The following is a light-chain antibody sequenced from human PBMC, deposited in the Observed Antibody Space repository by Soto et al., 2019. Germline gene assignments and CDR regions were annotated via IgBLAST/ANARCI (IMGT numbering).Light chain of an antibody. J-gene: IGKJ3*01. CDR1: QSVSSY. CDR2: DAS. CDR3: QQRSNWRFT. Sequence: EIVLTQSPATLSLSPGERATLSCRASQSVSSYLAWYQQKPGQAPRLLIYDASSRATGIPARFSGSGSGADFTLTISSLETEDFAFYYCQQRSNWRFTFGPGTKVEIK. V-gene: IGKV3-11*01.